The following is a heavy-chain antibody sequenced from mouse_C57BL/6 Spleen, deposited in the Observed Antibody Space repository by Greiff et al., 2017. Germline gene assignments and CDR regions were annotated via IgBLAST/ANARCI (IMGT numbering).Heavy chain of an antibody. CDR1: GYTFTSYW. CDR3: ARRDGSSSWYFDV. D-gene: IGHD1-1*01. V-gene: IGHV1-69*01. CDR2: IDPSDSYT. Sequence: VQLQQPGAELVMPGASVKLSCKASGYTFTSYWMHWVKQRPGQGLEWIGEIDPSDSYTNYNQQFKDKSALTVDKSSSTAYMQLSSLTSEDSAVYYCARRDGSSSWYFDVWGTGTTVTVSA. J-gene: IGHJ1*03.